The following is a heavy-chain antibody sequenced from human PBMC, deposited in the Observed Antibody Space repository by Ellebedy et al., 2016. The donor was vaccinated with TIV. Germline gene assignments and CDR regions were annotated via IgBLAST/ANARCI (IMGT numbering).Heavy chain of an antibody. V-gene: IGHV3-23*01. CDR1: GFRFNTYW. Sequence: PGGSLRLSCETSGFRFNTYWMSWVRQAPGKGLGWVSGINSGGTRTYYADSVKGRFTISRDNSKNTLYLQMNSLRAEDTAVYYCAKGRGGGSDTSAPRYYFDYWGLGTLVTVSS. D-gene: IGHD3-22*01. J-gene: IGHJ4*02. CDR2: INSGGTRT. CDR3: AKGRGGGSDTSAPRYYFDY.